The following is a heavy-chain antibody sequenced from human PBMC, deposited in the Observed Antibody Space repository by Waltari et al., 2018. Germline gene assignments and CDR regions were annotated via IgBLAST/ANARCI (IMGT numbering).Heavy chain of an antibody. CDR2: IYYSGST. CDR3: ARIVRGYCSSTSCHTDH. D-gene: IGHD2-2*01. CDR1: GGSISSSSYY. V-gene: IGHV4-39*07. J-gene: IGHJ4*02. Sequence: QLQLQESGPGLVKPSETLSLTCTVSGGSISSSSYYWGWVRQPPGKGLEWIGSIYYSGSTYYNPSLKGRVTISVDTSKNQFSLRVSSVTAADTAVFYCARIVRGYCSSTSCHTDHWGQGTLVTVSS.